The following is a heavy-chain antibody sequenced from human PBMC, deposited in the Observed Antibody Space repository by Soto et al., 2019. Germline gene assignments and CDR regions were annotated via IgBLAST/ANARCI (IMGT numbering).Heavy chain of an antibody. D-gene: IGHD1-1*01. V-gene: IGHV4-34*01. J-gene: IGHJ6*02. CDR1: GGSFSGYY. CDR3: ARDNWNPSTYYYYGMDV. Sequence: SETLSLTCAVYGGSFSGYYWSWIRQPPGKGLEWIGEINHSGSTNYNPSLKSRVTISVDTSKNQFSLKLSSVTAADTAVYYCARDNWNPSTYYYYGMDVWGQGTTVTVSS. CDR2: INHSGST.